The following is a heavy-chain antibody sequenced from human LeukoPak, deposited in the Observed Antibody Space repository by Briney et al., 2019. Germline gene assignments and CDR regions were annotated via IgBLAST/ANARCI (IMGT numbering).Heavy chain of an antibody. CDR3: AGDPHNPYSSGMVPLDY. CDR1: RYTPTRYY. D-gene: IGHD6-19*01. Sequence: ASVKVSRKASRYTPTRYYMRSVRHAPGQGVGCMGIINPSGGSKSYEQKFHGRVTMTRDKSTSKVYMELSSLGSEDTAVYYCAGDPHNPYSSGMVPLDYWGQGTLVTASS. V-gene: IGHV1-46*01. CDR2: INPSGGSK. J-gene: IGHJ4*02.